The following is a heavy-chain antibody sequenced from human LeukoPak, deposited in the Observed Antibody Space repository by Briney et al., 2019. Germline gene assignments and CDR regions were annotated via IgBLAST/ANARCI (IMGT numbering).Heavy chain of an antibody. V-gene: IGHV3-23*01. Sequence: GGSLRLSCAASGFTFSSYAMSWVRQAPGKGLEWVSAISGSGGGTYYADSVKGRFTISRDNSKNALYLQMNSLRAEDTAVYYCAKDLGPDYGDNVVEGHAFDIWGQGTMVTVSS. CDR1: GFTFSSYA. D-gene: IGHD4-17*01. CDR3: AKDLGPDYGDNVVEGHAFDI. J-gene: IGHJ3*02. CDR2: ISGSGGGT.